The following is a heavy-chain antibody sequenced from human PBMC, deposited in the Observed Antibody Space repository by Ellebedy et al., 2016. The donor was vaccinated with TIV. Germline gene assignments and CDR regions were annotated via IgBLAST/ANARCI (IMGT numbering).Heavy chain of an antibody. V-gene: IGHV1-18*01. CDR3: ARDMVQGMVARYVWFDY. CDR2: ISAYTGDT. J-gene: IGHJ4*02. D-gene: IGHD5-12*01. Sequence: ASVKVSCKASGGGGTFSSYAITWVRQAPGQGLEWMAWISAYTGDTKFAQRFQGRVTLTTDKSTNTVFMELNNLRNDDTAVYYCARDMVQGMVARYVWFDYWGQGTLVTVSS. CDR1: GGGGTFSSYA.